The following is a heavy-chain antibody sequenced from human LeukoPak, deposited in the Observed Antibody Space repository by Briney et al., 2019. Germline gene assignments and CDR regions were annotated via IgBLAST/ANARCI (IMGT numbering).Heavy chain of an antibody. CDR2: INPNSGGT. CDR3: ARDRYYDATGQVDY. Sequence: ASVKVSCKASGYTFTGYYMHWVRQAPGQGLEWMGWINPNSGGTNYAQKFQGRVTMTRDTSISTAYMELSRLRSDDTAVYYCARDRYYDATGQVDYWGQGTLVTVSS. V-gene: IGHV1-2*02. CDR1: GYTFTGYY. D-gene: IGHD3-22*01. J-gene: IGHJ4*02.